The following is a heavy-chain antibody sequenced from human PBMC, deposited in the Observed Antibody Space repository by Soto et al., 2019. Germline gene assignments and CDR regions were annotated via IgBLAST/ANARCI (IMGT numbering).Heavy chain of an antibody. V-gene: IGHV3-23*01. D-gene: IGHD4-17*01. CDR1: GFTFSSYA. CDR2: ISGSGGST. Sequence: GGSLRLSCAASGFTFSSYAMSWVRQAPGKGLEWVSAISGSGGSTYYADSVKGRFTISRDNSKNTLYLQMNSLRAEDKAVYYCAKLSYGDSGIFDYWGQGTLVTVSS. J-gene: IGHJ4*02. CDR3: AKLSYGDSGIFDY.